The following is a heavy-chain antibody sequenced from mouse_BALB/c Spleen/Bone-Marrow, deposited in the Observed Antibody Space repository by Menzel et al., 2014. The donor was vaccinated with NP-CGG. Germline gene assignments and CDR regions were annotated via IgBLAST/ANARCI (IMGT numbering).Heavy chain of an antibody. V-gene: IGHV2-9*02. D-gene: IGHD1-1*01. CDR2: IRAGGST. Sequence: QVQLKQSGPGLVAPSQSLSITCTVSGFSLTSYGVHWVRQPPGKGLEWLGVIRAGGSTNYNSALMSRLSISKDNSKSQVFLKMNSLQTDDTAMYYCARDYYGSLYAMDYWGQGTSVTVSS. J-gene: IGHJ4*01. CDR1: GFSLTSYG. CDR3: ARDYYGSLYAMDY.